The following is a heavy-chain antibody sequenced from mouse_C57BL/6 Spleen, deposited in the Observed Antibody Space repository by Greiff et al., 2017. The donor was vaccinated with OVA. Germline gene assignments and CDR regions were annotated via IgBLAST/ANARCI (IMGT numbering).Heavy chain of an antibody. Sequence: EVQGVESGGGLVQPGGSLKLSCAASGFTFSDYGMAWVRQAPRKGPEWVAFISNLAYSIYYADTVTGRFTISRENAKNPLYLEMSSLRSEDTAMYYCARRGGNYYAMDYWGQGTSVTVSS. V-gene: IGHV5-15*01. CDR2: ISNLAYSI. CDR3: ARRGGNYYAMDY. CDR1: GFTFSDYG. J-gene: IGHJ4*01.